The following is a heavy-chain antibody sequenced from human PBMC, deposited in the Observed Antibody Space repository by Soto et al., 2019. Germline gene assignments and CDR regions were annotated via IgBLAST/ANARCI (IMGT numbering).Heavy chain of an antibody. V-gene: IGHV1-24*01. CDR2: FDPEDGET. D-gene: IGHD3-22*01. Sequence: GASVKVSCKGSGYTLTELPMHWGRQAPGKGLEGMGGFDPEDGETIYAQKFQGRVTMTEDTSTDTAYMELSSLRSEDTAVFYCATGGSMIVGNTNAFDIWGQGTMVTVSS. CDR1: GYTLTELP. CDR3: ATGGSMIVGNTNAFDI. J-gene: IGHJ3*02.